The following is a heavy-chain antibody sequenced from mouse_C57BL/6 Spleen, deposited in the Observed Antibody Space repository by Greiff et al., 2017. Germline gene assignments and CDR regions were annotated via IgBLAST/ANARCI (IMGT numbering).Heavy chain of an antibody. D-gene: IGHD1-1*01. CDR2: IRSGSSTI. CDR3: ARHGTSYAMDY. J-gene: IGHJ4*01. V-gene: IGHV5-17*01. CDR1: GFTFSDYG. Sequence: DVQLQESGGGLVKPGGSLKLSCAASGFTFSDYGMHWVRQAPEKGLEWVAYIRSGSSTIYYADTVKGRFTISRDNAKNTLFLQMTSLRSEDTAMYDCARHGTSYAMDYWGQGTSVTVSS.